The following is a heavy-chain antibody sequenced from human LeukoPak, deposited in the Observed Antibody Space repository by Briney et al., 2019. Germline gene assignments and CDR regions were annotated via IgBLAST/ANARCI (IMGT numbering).Heavy chain of an antibody. D-gene: IGHD6-13*01. J-gene: IGHJ4*02. CDR3: ARDRSSSSWYSDFDY. CDR2: INPNSGGT. V-gene: IGHV1-2*06. CDR1: GYTFTGYY. Sequence: ASVKVSCKASGYTFTGYYMHWVRQAPGQGLEWMGRINPNSGGTNYAQKFQGRVTMTRDTSISTAYMELSRLRSDDTAVYYCARDRSSSSWYSDFDYWGQGTLVTVSS.